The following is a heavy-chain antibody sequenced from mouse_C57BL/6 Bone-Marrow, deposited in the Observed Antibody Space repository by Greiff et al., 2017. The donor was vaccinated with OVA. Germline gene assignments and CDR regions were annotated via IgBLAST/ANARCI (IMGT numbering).Heavy chain of an antibody. Sequence: QVQLKQPGAELVKPGASVKLSCKASGYTFTSYWMHWVKQRPGQGLEWIGMIHPNSGSTNYNEKFKSKATLTVDKSSSTAYMQLSSLTSEDAAVYYCARDYYGSSPRGQGTTLTVSS. J-gene: IGHJ2*01. CDR2: IHPNSGST. CDR1: GYTFTSYW. CDR3: ARDYYGSSP. V-gene: IGHV1-64*01. D-gene: IGHD1-1*01.